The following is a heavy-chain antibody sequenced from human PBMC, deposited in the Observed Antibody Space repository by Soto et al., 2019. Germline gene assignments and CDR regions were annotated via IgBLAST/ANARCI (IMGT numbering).Heavy chain of an antibody. J-gene: IGHJ5*02. CDR2: IFWDDDK. CDR1: GFSLTTTGVG. D-gene: IGHD2-15*01. CDR3: AHRTLGFATRFAP. Sequence: QITLKESGPTLVKPTQTLTLTCTFSGFSLTTTGVGVGWIRQPPGKALERLALIFWDDDKRYSPSLKSRLTTTKDPSKNQVVLTTTNMDPVDTATYCCAHRTLGFATRFAPRGQGTLVTVPS. V-gene: IGHV2-5*02.